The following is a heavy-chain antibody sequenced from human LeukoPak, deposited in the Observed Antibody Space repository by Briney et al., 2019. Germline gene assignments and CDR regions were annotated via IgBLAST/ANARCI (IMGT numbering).Heavy chain of an antibody. Sequence: SETLSLTCTVSGGSISSSSYYWGWIRQPPGKGLEWIGSIYYSGSTYYNPSLKSRVTISGDTSKNQLSLKLSSVTAADTAVYYCVRQTSHRELYFDYWGQGTLVTVSS. CDR3: VRQTSHRELYFDY. CDR1: GGSISSSSYY. J-gene: IGHJ4*02. V-gene: IGHV4-39*01. CDR2: IYYSGST. D-gene: IGHD2-21*02.